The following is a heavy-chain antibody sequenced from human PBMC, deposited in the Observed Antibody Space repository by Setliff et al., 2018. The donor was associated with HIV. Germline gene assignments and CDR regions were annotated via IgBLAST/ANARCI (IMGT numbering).Heavy chain of an antibody. Sequence: ASVKVSCKASGYTFTRNAMHWVRQAPGQRLEWMGGINTVNGNTKYSQKFQGRVTITRDTAASTVYMELSSLRSGDTAVYYCARDLNSGDYPHWFDPWGQGTLVTVSS. J-gene: IGHJ5*02. CDR1: GYTFTRNA. CDR3: ARDLNSGDYPHWFDP. V-gene: IGHV1-3*04. CDR2: INTVNGNT. D-gene: IGHD4-17*01.